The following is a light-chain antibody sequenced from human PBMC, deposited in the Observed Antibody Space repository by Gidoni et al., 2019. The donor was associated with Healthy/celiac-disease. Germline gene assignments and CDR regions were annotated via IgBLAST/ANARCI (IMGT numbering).Light chain of an antibody. CDR2: SAS. V-gene: IGKV1-8*01. J-gene: IGKJ1*01. Sequence: AIRMTQSPSSFSASTVDRVTITCRASQGISSYLAWYQQKPGKAPKLLIYSASTLQSGVPSRFSGSGSGTDFTLTISCLQSEDFATYYCQQYYSYPRTFXXXTKVEIK. CDR3: QQYYSYPRT. CDR1: QGISSY.